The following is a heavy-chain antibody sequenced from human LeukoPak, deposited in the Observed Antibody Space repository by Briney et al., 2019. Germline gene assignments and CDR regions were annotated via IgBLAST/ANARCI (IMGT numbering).Heavy chain of an antibody. CDR3: ARDYEGFDY. CDR1: GYTFTSYD. J-gene: IGHJ4*02. CDR2: IIPIFGTA. D-gene: IGHD3-16*01. V-gene: IGHV1-69*13. Sequence: ASVKVSCKASGYTFTSYDINWVRQAPGQGLEWMGGIIPIFGTANYAQKFQGRVTITADESTSTAYMELSSLRSEDTAVYYCARDYEGFDYWGQGTLVTVSS.